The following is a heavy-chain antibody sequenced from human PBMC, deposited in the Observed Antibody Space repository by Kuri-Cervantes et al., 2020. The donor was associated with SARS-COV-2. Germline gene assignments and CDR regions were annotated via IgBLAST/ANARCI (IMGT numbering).Heavy chain of an antibody. J-gene: IGHJ4*02. CDR1: GFTFSNYN. CDR3: ARAADTDY. Sequence: GESLKISCAASGFTFSNYNMNWVRQAPGKGLEWISSITSSSTTIHYADSVKGRFTISRDNAKNSLYLQMNSPRAEDTAVYYCARAADTDYWGQGTLVTVSS. V-gene: IGHV3-48*01. CDR2: ITSSSTTI. D-gene: IGHD5-18*01.